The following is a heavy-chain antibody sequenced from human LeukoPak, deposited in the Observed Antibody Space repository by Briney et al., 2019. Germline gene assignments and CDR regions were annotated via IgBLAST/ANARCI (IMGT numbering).Heavy chain of an antibody. CDR1: GFTFSSYG. CDR3: AKVMVRGVTDAFDI. CDR2: ISSSGNSR. Sequence: GRSLRLSCSASGFTFSSYGMHWVRQAPGKGLEWVSYISSSGNSREYADSVKGRFTIPRDNAKNSLYLQMNSLRAEDTAVYYCAKVMVRGVTDAFDIWGQGTMVTVSS. V-gene: IGHV3-21*04. J-gene: IGHJ3*02. D-gene: IGHD3-10*01.